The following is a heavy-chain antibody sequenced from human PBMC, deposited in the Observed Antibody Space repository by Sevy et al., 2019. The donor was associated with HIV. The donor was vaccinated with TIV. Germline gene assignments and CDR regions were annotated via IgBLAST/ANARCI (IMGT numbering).Heavy chain of an antibody. CDR1: GFTFSSYE. CDR3: VRNWAAAPGGGGFYYGMDV. D-gene: IGHD6-13*01. Sequence: GGSLRLSCAASGFTFSSYEMNWVRQAPGKGLQWVSYISSSGTTIYYIDSVKGRFTISRDNAKNSLYLQMNSLRAEDTAVYYCVRNWAAAPGGGGFYYGMDVWGQGTTVTVSS. CDR2: ISSSGTTI. J-gene: IGHJ6*02. V-gene: IGHV3-48*03.